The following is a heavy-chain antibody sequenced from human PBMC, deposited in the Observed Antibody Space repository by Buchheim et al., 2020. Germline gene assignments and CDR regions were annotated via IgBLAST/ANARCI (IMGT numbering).Heavy chain of an antibody. CDR3: ARRSSGYASKGPIYGMDV. J-gene: IGHJ6*02. D-gene: IGHD5-12*01. CDR2: IIPIFGTA. V-gene: IGHV1-69*06. CDR1: GGTFSSYA. Sequence: QVQLVQSGAEVKKPGSSVKVSCKASGGTFSSYAISWVRQAPGQGLEWMGGIIPIFGTATYAQKFQGRVTITADKSKRQAYMELSSLRSEDTAVYYCARRSSGYASKGPIYGMDVWGQGTT.